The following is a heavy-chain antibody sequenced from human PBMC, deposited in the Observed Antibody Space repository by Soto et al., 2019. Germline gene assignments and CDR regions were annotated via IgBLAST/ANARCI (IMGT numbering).Heavy chain of an antibody. V-gene: IGHV3-33*01. CDR3: ARADSLGSHYYYGMDV. Sequence: QVQLVESGGGVVQPGRSLSLSCTASGVTFSSYGMHWVRQAPGKGLEWVAVIWYDGSNKYYADSVKDRFTISRDNSKNALYLQMNSLRAEDTAVYYCARADSLGSHYYYGMDVWGQGTTVTVSS. CDR1: GVTFSSYG. CDR2: IWYDGSNK. J-gene: IGHJ6*02. D-gene: IGHD3-22*01.